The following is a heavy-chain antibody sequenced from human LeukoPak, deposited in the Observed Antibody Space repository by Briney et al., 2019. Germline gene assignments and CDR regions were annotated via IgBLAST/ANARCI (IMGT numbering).Heavy chain of an antibody. J-gene: IGHJ4*02. CDR1: GFTFSSYA. V-gene: IGHV3-23*01. D-gene: IGHD2-2*01. CDR3: AKSLVVPAAEALDY. CDR2: ISGSGGST. Sequence: GGSLRLSCAASGFTFSSYAMSWVRQAPGKGLEWVSAISGSGGSTYYADSVKGRFTISRDTSKNTLYLQMNSLRAEDTAVYYCAKSLVVPAAEALDYWGQGTLVTVSS.